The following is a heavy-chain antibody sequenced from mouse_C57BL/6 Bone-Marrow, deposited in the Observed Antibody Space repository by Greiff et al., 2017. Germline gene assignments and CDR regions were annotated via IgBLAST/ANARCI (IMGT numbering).Heavy chain of an antibody. CDR1: GYAFSSSW. V-gene: IGHV1-82*01. D-gene: IGHD1-1*01. J-gene: IGHJ1*03. CDR2: IYPGDGDT. Sequence: VKLVESGPELVKPGASVKISCKASGYAFSSSWMNWVKQRPGKGLEWIGRIYPGDGDTNYNGKFKGKATLTADKSSSTAYMQLSSLTSEDSAVYFCAREGYYCSSPCCYFDVWGTGTTVTVSS. CDR3: AREGYYCSSPCCYFDV.